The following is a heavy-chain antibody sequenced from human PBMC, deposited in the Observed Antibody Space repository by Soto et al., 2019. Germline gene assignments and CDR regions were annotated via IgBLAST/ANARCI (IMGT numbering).Heavy chain of an antibody. CDR3: ASSKMGLISVLEA. D-gene: IGHD2-8*01. V-gene: IGHV4-59*01. J-gene: IGHJ5*02. Sequence: LSLTCNVSGDSIRSYFWSWIRQSPGKGLEWIGYIPYSGGPTYNPSLKSRVTISIDTSKKQFSLKMTSVTAADTAVYYCASSKMGLISVLEAWGQGTVVTVS. CDR1: GDSIRSYF. CDR2: IPYSGGP.